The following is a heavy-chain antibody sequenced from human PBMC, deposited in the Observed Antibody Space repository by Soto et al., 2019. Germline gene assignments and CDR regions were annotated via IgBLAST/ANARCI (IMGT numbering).Heavy chain of an antibody. Sequence: EVQLVESGGGLVKPGGSLRLSCAASGLTFSSFSMNWVRQAPGKGLEWVSSISSSSSDIFYADSVKGRFTISRDNAKNSLYLQMNSLRTEDTAVYYCARDPGREGGVFDHWGQGTLVTVSS. V-gene: IGHV3-21*01. J-gene: IGHJ4*02. D-gene: IGHD3-10*01. CDR3: ARDPGREGGVFDH. CDR2: ISSSSSDI. CDR1: GLTFSSFS.